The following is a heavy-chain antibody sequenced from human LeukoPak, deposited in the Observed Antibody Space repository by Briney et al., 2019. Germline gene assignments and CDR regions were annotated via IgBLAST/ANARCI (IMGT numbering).Heavy chain of an antibody. V-gene: IGHV3-30*04. CDR3: ARIGPHTYYDFWSGYYTGILYYYYYMDV. CDR1: GFTFSSYA. Sequence: GGSLRLSCAASGFTFSSYAMHWVRQAPGKGLEWVAVISYDGSNKYYADSVKGRFTISRDNSKDTLYLQMNSLRAEDTAVYYCARIGPHTYYDFWSGYYTGILYYYYYMDVWGKGTTVTVSS. J-gene: IGHJ6*03. D-gene: IGHD3-3*01. CDR2: ISYDGSNK.